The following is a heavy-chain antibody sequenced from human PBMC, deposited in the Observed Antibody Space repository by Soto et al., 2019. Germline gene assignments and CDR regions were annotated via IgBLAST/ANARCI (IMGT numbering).Heavy chain of an antibody. J-gene: IGHJ4*02. V-gene: IGHV3-72*01. Sequence: EVQLVESGGGLVQPGGSLRLSCAASGFMFSDYYMEWVRQAPGKGLEWVGRCRNKANSYTTAYAASVQGRFTLSRDDSTNPLYLQMSSLKTEETAVYYCARGPDSRGGGTMDYWGQGTLVTVSS. CDR2: CRNKANSYTT. CDR3: ARGPDSRGGGTMDY. CDR1: GFMFSDYY. D-gene: IGHD3-22*01.